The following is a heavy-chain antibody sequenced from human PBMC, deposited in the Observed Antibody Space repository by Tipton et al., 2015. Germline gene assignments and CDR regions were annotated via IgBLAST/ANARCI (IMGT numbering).Heavy chain of an antibody. J-gene: IGHJ4*02. Sequence: GLVKPSETLSLTCSVSSDSISKYYWSWIRQPPGKELEWIGYIQYSGSTNYNPSLKSRVTISVDTSKTQFSLKMNSMTASDTAVYYCARARGRHGGLFDSWGQGILVTVSP. CDR2: IQYSGST. CDR1: SDSISKYY. V-gene: IGHV4-59*01. D-gene: IGHD4-23*01. CDR3: ARARGRHGGLFDS.